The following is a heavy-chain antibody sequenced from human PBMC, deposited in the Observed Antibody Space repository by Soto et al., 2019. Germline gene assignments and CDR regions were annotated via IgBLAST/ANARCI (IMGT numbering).Heavy chain of an antibody. CDR2: INHSGST. Sequence: SETLSLTCAVYGGSFSGYYWSWIGQPPGKGLEWIGEINHSGSTNYNPSLKSRVTISVDTSKNQFSLKLSSVTAADTAVYYCAGTYEHGPYYYAMDVWGQGTTVTVSS. D-gene: IGHD3-3*01. CDR3: AGTYEHGPYYYAMDV. V-gene: IGHV4-34*01. J-gene: IGHJ6*02. CDR1: GGSFSGYY.